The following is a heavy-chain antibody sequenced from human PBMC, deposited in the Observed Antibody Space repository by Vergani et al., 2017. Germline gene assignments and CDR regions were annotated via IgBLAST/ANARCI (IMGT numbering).Heavy chain of an antibody. CDR2: IYPGDSEV. CDR1: GYIFSNFW. CDR3: AGGRDGSENGGALQL. D-gene: IGHD3-10*01. Sequence: EVMLVQSGAEVKKPGESLKISCQAFGYIFSNFWIGWVRQRPGRGLEWMGIIYPGDSEVKSNPTFRGQVIFSVDTSVNTAYLQWSSLQASDTATYCCAGGRDGSENGGALQLWGQGTNITVSS. J-gene: IGHJ3*01. V-gene: IGHV5-51*03.